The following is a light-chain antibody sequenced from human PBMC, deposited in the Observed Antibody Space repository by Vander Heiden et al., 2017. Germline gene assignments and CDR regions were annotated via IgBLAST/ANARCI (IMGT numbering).Light chain of an antibody. CDR1: QSVSSN. V-gene: IGKV3-15*01. CDR2: GAS. Sequence: EIVMTQSPATLSVSPGERATLSCRASQSVSSNLAWYQQNPGQAPRLLIYGASTRATGIPARFSGSGYGTEFTLTISSLQSEDFAVYYCQQHNNWPPWTFGQGTKVEIK. J-gene: IGKJ1*01. CDR3: QQHNNWPPWT.